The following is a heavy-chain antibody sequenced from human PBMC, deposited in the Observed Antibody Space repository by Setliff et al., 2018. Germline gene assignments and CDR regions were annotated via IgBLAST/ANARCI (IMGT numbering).Heavy chain of an antibody. CDR3: ARMSGFQYIDV. D-gene: IGHD3-3*01. J-gene: IGHJ6*03. Sequence: SETLSLTCTVSGGSLSSYNYWSWIRQPAGKGLEWIGQIYTSWSTNCNPSLKSRVTISLDTSKNQFSLSLTSVTAEDTAVYYCARMSGFQYIDVWDKGTTVTVSS. CDR2: IYTSWST. CDR1: GGSLSSYNY. V-gene: IGHV4-61*09.